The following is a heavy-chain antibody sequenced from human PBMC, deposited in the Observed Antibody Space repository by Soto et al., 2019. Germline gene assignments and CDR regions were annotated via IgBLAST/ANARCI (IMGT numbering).Heavy chain of an antibody. J-gene: IGHJ4*02. V-gene: IGHV3-66*01. CDR1: GFTVSSNY. CDR2: IYSGGST. CDR3: ARGLYRGWPYFDY. D-gene: IGHD5-12*01. Sequence: EVQLVESGGGLVQPGGSLRLSCAASGFTVSSNYMSWVRQAPGKGLEWVSVIYSGGSTYYADSVKGRFTISRDNSKNTRYLQMNSLRAEDTAVYYCARGLYRGWPYFDYWGQGTLVTVSS.